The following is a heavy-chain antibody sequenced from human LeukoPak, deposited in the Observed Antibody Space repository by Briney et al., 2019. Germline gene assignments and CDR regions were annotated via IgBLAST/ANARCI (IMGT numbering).Heavy chain of an antibody. V-gene: IGHV1-18*01. CDR2: ISAYNGNT. D-gene: IGHD5-12*01. J-gene: IGHJ5*02. CDR1: GYTFTSYG. Sequence: GASVKVSCKASGYTFTSYGISWVRQAPGQGLEWMGWISAYNGNTNYAQKLQGRVTMTTDTSTSTAYMELRSLRSDDTAVYYCTRGPPIVATIDSGWFDPWGRGTLVTVSS. CDR3: TRGPPIVATIDSGWFDP.